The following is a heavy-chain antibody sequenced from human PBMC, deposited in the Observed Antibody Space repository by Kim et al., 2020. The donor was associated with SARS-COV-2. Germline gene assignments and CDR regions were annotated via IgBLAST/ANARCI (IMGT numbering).Heavy chain of an antibody. D-gene: IGHD3-16*01. J-gene: IGHJ4*02. V-gene: IGHV3-9*01. Sequence: GYADSVKGRFPISRDNAKNSLYLQMNSLRAEDTALYYCARGGSKNYYFDYWGQGTLVTVSS. CDR3: ARGGSKNYYFDY.